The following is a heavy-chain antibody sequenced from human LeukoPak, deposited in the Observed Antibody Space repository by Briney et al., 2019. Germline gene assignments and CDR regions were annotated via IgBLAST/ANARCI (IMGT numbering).Heavy chain of an antibody. D-gene: IGHD1-26*01. CDR1: GFTFSDYW. CDR2: ISYDGGGT. CDR3: ARDQSGSYFYSNFDY. J-gene: IGHJ4*02. Sequence: PGGSLRLSCAASGFTFSDYWMHWVRQTPGKGLVWVSRISYDGGGTNYAESVKGRFTISRDNSKNTLYLQMNSLRAEDTAVYYCARDQSGSYFYSNFDYWGQGTLVTVSS. V-gene: IGHV3-74*01.